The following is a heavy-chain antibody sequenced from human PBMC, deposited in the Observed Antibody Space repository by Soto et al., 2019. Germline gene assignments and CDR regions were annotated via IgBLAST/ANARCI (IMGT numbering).Heavy chain of an antibody. CDR3: ERSVEGHFDH. Sequence: EVQLVESGGGLVQPGGSLRLTCVASGFPFSIYSRNWVRQAPGKGLEWSSYITSDTNTIKYADSVKGRFTISRDNAKNLVDLHMNSLRDEDTAVYFCERSVEGHFDHWGQGTVVTVSS. V-gene: IGHV3-48*02. CDR2: ITSDTNTI. CDR1: GFPFSIYS. D-gene: IGHD6-19*01. J-gene: IGHJ4*02.